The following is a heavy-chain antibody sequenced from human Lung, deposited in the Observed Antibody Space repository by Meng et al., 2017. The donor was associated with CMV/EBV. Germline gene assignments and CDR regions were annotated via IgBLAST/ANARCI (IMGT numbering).Heavy chain of an antibody. CDR1: GFTFSSYE. V-gene: IGHV3-48*03. J-gene: IGHJ4*01. Sequence: GGSLRLSCAASGFTFSSYEMNWVRQAPGKGLEWVSYISSSGSTIYYADSVKGRFTISRDNAKNSLYLQMNSLRAEDTAVYYCARERGRDGYNSGWGKDYWGHGTXVTVSS. CDR2: ISSSGSTI. D-gene: IGHD5-24*01. CDR3: ARERGRDGYNSGWGKDY.